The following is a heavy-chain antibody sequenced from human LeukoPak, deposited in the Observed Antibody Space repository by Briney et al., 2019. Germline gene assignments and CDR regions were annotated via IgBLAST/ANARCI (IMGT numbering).Heavy chain of an antibody. CDR2: IIPIFGTA. D-gene: IGHD3-10*01. V-gene: IGHV1-69*06. CDR3: ARGDYYGSPKVVAA. CDR1: GGTFSSYA. Sequence: SVKVSCKSSGGTFSSYAISWVRQAPGQGLEWMGGIIPIFGTANYAQKFQGRVTITADKSTSTAYMELSSLRSDDTAVFYCARGDYYGSPKVVAAWGQGTLVTVSS. J-gene: IGHJ5*02.